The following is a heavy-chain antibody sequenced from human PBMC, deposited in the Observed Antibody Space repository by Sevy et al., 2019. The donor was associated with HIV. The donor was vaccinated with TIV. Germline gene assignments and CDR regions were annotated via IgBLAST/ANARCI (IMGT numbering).Heavy chain of an antibody. CDR2: IRYDGSNK. CDR3: AKAGNYCSSTSCYIYYYYYYGMDV. V-gene: IGHV3-30*02. CDR1: GFTFSSYG. D-gene: IGHD2-2*01. J-gene: IGHJ6*02. Sequence: GWSLRLSCAASGFTFSSYGMHWVRQAPGKGLEWVAFIRYDGSNKYYADSVKGRFTISRDNSKNTLYLQMNSLRAEDTAVYYCAKAGNYCSSTSCYIYYYYYYGMDVWGQGTTVTVSS.